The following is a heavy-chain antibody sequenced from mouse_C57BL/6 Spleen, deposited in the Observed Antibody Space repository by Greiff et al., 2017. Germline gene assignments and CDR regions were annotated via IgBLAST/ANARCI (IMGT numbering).Heavy chain of an antibody. V-gene: IGHV1-55*01. D-gene: IGHD1-1*01. J-gene: IGHJ2*01. CDR1: GYTFTSYW. CDR3: ARYYYGSSYYFDY. CDR2: IYPGSGST. Sequence: QVQLQQPGAELVKPGASVKMSCKASGYTFTSYWITWVKQRPGQGLEWIGDIYPGSGSTNYNEKFKSKATLTVDTSSSTACMQLSSLTSEDSAVYYCARYYYGSSYYFDYWGQGTTLTVSS.